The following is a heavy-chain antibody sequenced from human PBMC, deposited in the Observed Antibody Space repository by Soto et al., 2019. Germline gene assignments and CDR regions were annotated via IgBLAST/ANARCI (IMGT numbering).Heavy chain of an antibody. CDR3: ARLNGYCISTNCNGYYGMDV. D-gene: IGHD2-2*03. J-gene: IGHJ6*02. Sequence: SETLSLTCTVSGGSVGSSSYSWGWIRQSPGKGLEWIGTIYSSENTYYNPSLLSRVTISVDTSKNEFSLRLSSVTAADTAVYYCARLNGYCISTNCNGYYGMDVWGQATTVTVSS. CDR1: GGSVGSSSYS. V-gene: IGHV4-39*01. CDR2: IYSSENT.